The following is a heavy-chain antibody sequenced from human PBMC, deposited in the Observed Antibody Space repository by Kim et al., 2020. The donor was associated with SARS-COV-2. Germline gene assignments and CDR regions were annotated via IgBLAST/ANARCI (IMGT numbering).Heavy chain of an antibody. D-gene: IGHD6-19*01. V-gene: IGHV1-2*02. Sequence: ASVKVSCKASGYTFTGYYMHWVRQAPGQGLEWMGWINPKSGDTNYAQKFQGRVTMTRDTSLRTAYMELSRLRSDDTAVYFCARGGLAVAGVYYYYGMDVWGQGTTVTVSS. CDR1: GYTFTGYY. J-gene: IGHJ6*02. CDR2: INPKSGDT. CDR3: ARGGLAVAGVYYYYGMDV.